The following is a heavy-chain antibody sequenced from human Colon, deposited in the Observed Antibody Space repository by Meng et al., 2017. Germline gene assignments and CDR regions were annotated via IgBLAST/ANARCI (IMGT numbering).Heavy chain of an antibody. CDR3: ANRFV. D-gene: IGHD3-3*01. CDR1: GFSVSSDF. J-gene: IGHJ4*02. V-gene: IGHV3-66*02. CDR2: IHSSAGT. Sequence: EVERLVPGGGLLQPGGSLRLSCAFSGFSVSSDFRIWVRQAPGKGLEWVSMIHSSAGTFFADSVKGRFTVSTDNSKNTLYLQMNSLRIEDTAVYHCANRFVWGLGTLVTVSS.